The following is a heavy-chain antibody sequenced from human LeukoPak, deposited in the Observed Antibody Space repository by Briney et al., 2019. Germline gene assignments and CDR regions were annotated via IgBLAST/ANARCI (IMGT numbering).Heavy chain of an antibody. J-gene: IGHJ5*02. V-gene: IGHV4-4*07. CDR2: IYTSGST. CDR3: ARGQYYYGSGSYNWFDP. D-gene: IGHD3-10*01. CDR1: GGSISSYY. Sequence: SETLSLTCTVSGGSISSYYWSWIRQPAGKGLEWIGRIYTSGSTNYNPSLKSRVTMSVDTSKNQFSLKLSSVTAADTAVYYCARGQYYYGSGSYNWFDPWGQGTLVTVSS.